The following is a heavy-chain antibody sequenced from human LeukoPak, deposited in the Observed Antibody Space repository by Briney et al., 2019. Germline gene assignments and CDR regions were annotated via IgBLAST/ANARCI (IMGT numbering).Heavy chain of an antibody. CDR2: INHSGST. J-gene: IGHJ1*01. Sequence: PSETLSLTCAVSGGSISSGGYYWSWIRQPPGKGLEWIGEINHSGSTNYNPSLKSRVTISVDTSKNQFSLKLSSVTAADTAVYYCARANYYDSSGFPGIHWGQGTLVTVSS. V-gene: IGHV4-34*01. CDR3: ARANYYDSSGFPGIH. D-gene: IGHD3-22*01. CDR1: GGSISSGGYY.